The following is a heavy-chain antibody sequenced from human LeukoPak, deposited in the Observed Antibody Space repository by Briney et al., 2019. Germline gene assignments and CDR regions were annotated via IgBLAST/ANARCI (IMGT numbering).Heavy chain of an antibody. J-gene: IGHJ5*02. Sequence: GGSLRLSCAASGFTFSSYGMSWIRQAPGKGLEWVSYISGRGSTIYFADSVKGRFTISRDNAKNSLFLQMNSLRAEDTAVYYCARMNTRGVCYTNGGCWFDPWGQGTLVIVSS. D-gene: IGHD2-8*02. CDR3: ARMNTRGVCYTNGGCWFDP. CDR2: ISGRGSTI. V-gene: IGHV3-48*04. CDR1: GFTFSSYG.